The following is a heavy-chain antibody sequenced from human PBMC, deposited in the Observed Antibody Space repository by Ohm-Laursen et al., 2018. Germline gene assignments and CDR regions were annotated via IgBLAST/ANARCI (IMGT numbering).Heavy chain of an antibody. CDR3: ARSEGYGDYRFDY. D-gene: IGHD4-17*01. CDR1: GFTFSSYW. J-gene: IGHJ4*02. CDR2: INSDGSST. V-gene: IGHV3-74*01. Sequence: SLRLSCAASGFTFSSYWMHWVRQAPGKGLVWVSRINSDGSSTSYADSVKGRFTIFRDNAKNTLYLQMNSLRAEDTAVYYCARSEGYGDYRFDYWGQGTLVTVSS.